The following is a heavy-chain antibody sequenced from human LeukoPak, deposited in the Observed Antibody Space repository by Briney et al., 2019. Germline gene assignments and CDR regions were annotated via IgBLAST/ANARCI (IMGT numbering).Heavy chain of an antibody. CDR3: VREAGDGSGSFDY. Sequence: GASVKVSCKASGYTFTGYYMHWVRQAPGQGLEWMGRINPNSGGTNYAQKFQGRVTMTRDTSISTAYMELSRLRSDDTAVYYCVREAGDGSGSFDYWDQGIMVAVSS. CDR1: GYTFTGYY. CDR2: INPNSGGT. J-gene: IGHJ4*02. V-gene: IGHV1-2*06. D-gene: IGHD3-10*01.